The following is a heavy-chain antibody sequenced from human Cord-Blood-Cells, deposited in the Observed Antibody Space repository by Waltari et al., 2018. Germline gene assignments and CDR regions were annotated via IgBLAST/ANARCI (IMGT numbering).Heavy chain of an antibody. Sequence: QVQLVQSGAEVKKPGSSVKVSCKASGGTFSSYAISWVRQAPGQGLEWMGGIIPIFGTANYAQKFQGRVTITADESTSTAYMELSSLRSEDTAVYYCARGGSVVPAAMARPPVGYMDVWGKGTTVTVSS. CDR3: ARGGSVVPAAMARPPVGYMDV. CDR1: GGTFSSYA. D-gene: IGHD2-2*01. J-gene: IGHJ6*03. CDR2: IIPIFGTA. V-gene: IGHV1-69*01.